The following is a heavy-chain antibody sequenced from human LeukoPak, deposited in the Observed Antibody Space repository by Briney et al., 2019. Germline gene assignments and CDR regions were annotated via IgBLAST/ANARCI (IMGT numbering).Heavy chain of an antibody. CDR2: ISGSDGRT. J-gene: IGHJ3*02. Sequence: GGSLRLSCAASGVTFSNYAMSWVRQAPGKGLEWVSAISGSDGRTYYADSVKGRFTISRDNSKNTLYLQMSSLRAEDTAVYYCAKDPRPFDAFDIWGQGTMVTVS. CDR1: GVTFSNYA. CDR3: AKDPRPFDAFDI. V-gene: IGHV3-23*01.